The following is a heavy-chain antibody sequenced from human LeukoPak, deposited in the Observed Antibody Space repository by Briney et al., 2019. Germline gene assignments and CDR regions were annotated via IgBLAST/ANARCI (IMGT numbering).Heavy chain of an antibody. CDR1: GYTLTELS. V-gene: IGHV1-24*01. CDR2: FDPEDGET. CDR3: ASGIAGPGYYFDY. J-gene: IGHJ4*02. Sequence: ASVKVSCKVSGYTLTELSMHWVRQAPGKGLEWMGGFDPEDGETIYAQKFQGRVTITADESTSTAYMELSSLRSEDTAVYYCASGIAGPGYYFDYWGQGTLVTVSS. D-gene: IGHD1-26*01.